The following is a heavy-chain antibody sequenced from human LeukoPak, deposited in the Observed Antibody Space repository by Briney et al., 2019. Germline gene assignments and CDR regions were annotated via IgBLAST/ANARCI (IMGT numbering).Heavy chain of an antibody. CDR3: ARHCCSGPAKRVFDI. D-gene: IGHD2-15*01. CDR2: ISYSGNT. J-gene: IGHJ3*02. CDR1: GGPIISSDYH. Sequence: SETLSLTCTVSGGPIISSDYHWGWVRQPPGKGLEWIGTISYSGNTDYNPSLRSRVTISVDTSNNQFSLRLGSVTAADTAVYHCARHCCSGPAKRVFDIWGQGTMVTVSS. V-gene: IGHV4-39*01.